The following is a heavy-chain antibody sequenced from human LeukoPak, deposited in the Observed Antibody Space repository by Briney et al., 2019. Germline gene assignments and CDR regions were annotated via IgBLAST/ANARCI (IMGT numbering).Heavy chain of an antibody. CDR2: IGTAGDT. D-gene: IGHD2-21*02. V-gene: IGHV3-13*04. CDR1: GFTFSSYD. Sequence: SGGSLTLSCAASGFTFSSYDMHWVRQATGKGLEWVSAIGTAGDTYYPGSVKGRFTISRENAKNSLYLQMNSLRAGDTAVYYCARGELSSGVTAIHDAFDIWGQGTMVTVSS. J-gene: IGHJ3*02. CDR3: ARGELSSGVTAIHDAFDI.